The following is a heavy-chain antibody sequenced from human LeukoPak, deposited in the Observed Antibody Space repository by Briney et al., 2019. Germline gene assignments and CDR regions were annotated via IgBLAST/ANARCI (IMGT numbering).Heavy chain of an antibody. Sequence: PGGSLRLSCAASGFTFSNAWMSWVRQAPGKGREWVGRIKSKTDGGTTDYAAPVKGRFTISRDDSKNTLYLQMNSLKTEDTAVYYCTTDGEVYYYYYMDVWGKGTTVTVSS. CDR3: TTDGEVYYYYYMDV. V-gene: IGHV3-15*01. D-gene: IGHD3-16*01. CDR2: IKSKTDGGTT. CDR1: GFTFSNAW. J-gene: IGHJ6*03.